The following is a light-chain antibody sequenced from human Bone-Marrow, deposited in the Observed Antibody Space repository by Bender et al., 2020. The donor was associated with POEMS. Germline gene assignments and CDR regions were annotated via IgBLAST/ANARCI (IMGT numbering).Light chain of an antibody. Sequence: QSVLTQPPSASGSPGQSVAISCTGTSNDVGTYDYVSWYQQHPGKVPRLLIFGVTQRPSGVPDRFSGSKSGNTASLTVSGLQAEDEADYYCCSFAGSRTWMFGGGTKVTVL. CDR3: CSFAGSRTWM. CDR2: GVT. V-gene: IGLV2-8*01. CDR1: SNDVGTYDY. J-gene: IGLJ3*02.